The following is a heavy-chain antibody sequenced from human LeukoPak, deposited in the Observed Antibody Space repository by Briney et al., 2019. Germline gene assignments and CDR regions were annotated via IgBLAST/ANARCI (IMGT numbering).Heavy chain of an antibody. D-gene: IGHD1-26*01. V-gene: IGHV1-2*02. CDR3: ARVLGSASKNDY. CDR2: INPNSGGT. J-gene: IGHJ4*02. CDR1: GYTFTGYY. Sequence: GASVKVSCKASGYTFTGYYMHWVRQAPGQGPEWMGWINPNSGGTNYAQKFQGRVTMTRDTSISTAYMELSRLRSDDTAVYYCARVLGSASKNDYWGQGTLVTVSS.